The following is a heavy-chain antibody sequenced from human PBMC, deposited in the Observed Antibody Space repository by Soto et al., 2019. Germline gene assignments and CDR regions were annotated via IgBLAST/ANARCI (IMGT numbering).Heavy chain of an antibody. D-gene: IGHD3-3*01. CDR2: IIPIFGTA. V-gene: IGHV1-69*01. J-gene: IGHJ4*02. Sequence: QVQLVQSGAEVKKPGSSVKVSCKASGGTFSSYAVSWVRQAPGQGLEWMGGIIPIFGTANYAQKFQGRVTITADESTSTAYMELSSLRSEDTAVYYCARGGRITISQTYYFDYWGQGTLVTVSS. CDR3: ARGGRITISQTYYFDY. CDR1: GGTFSSYA.